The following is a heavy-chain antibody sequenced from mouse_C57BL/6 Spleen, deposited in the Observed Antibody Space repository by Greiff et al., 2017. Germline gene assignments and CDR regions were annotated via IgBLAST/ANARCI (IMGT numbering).Heavy chain of an antibody. V-gene: IGHV5-17*01. CDR3: ARPDNLRYFDV. CDR1: GFTFSDYG. CDR2: ISSGSSTI. J-gene: IGHJ1*03. D-gene: IGHD1-3*01. Sequence: EVKLVESGGGLVKPGGSLKLSCAASGFTFSDYGMHWVRQAPEKGLEWVAYISSGSSTIYYADTVKGRFTISRDDAKNTLFLQMTSLRSEDTAMYYCARPDNLRYFDVWGTGTTVTVSS.